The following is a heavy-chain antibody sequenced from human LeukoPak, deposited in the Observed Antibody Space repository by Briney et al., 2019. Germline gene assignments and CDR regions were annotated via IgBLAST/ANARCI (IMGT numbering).Heavy chain of an antibody. V-gene: IGHV1-24*01. CDR3: ATGPMVRGRSDY. J-gene: IGHJ4*02. Sequence: DSVKVSCKVSGYTLTELSMHWVRQAPGKGLEWMGGFDPEDGETIYAQKFQGRVTMTEDTSTDTAYMELSSLRSEDTAVYYCATGPMVRGRSDYWGQGTLVTVSS. D-gene: IGHD3-10*01. CDR2: FDPEDGET. CDR1: GYTLTELS.